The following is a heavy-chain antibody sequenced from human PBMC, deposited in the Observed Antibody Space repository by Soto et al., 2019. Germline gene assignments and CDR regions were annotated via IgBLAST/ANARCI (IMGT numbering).Heavy chain of an antibody. CDR2: IYHSGST. V-gene: IGHV4-4*02. CDR1: GGSISSSNW. D-gene: IGHD3-3*01. J-gene: IGHJ4*02. Sequence: SETLSLTCAVSGGSISSSNWWSWVRQPPGRGLEWIGEIYHSGSTNYNPSLKSRVTISVDKSKNQFSLKLSSVTAADTAVYYCARAPYDFWSGYYSFDYWGQGTLVTVSS. CDR3: ARAPYDFWSGYYSFDY.